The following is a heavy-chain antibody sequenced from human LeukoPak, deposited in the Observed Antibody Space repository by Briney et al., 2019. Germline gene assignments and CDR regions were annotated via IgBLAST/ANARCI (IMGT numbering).Heavy chain of an antibody. CDR3: ARAEGGSNLDH. V-gene: IGHV3-30*03. CDR1: GFTFSSYG. CDR2: ISYDGSNK. D-gene: IGHD1-26*01. J-gene: IGHJ4*02. Sequence: GGSLRLSCAASGFTFSSYGMHWVRQAPGKGLEWVAVISYDGSNKYYADSVKGRFTISRDNSKNTLYLQMNSLRAEDTAVYYCARAEGGSNLDHWGQGTLVTVSS.